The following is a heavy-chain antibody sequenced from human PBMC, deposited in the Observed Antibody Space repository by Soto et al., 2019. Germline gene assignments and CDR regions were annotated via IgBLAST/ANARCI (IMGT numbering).Heavy chain of an antibody. J-gene: IGHJ4*02. D-gene: IGHD3-22*01. Sequence: SETLSLTCSVSGGSTSSSTYYWGWIRQPPGKGLEWIGSVYYTGSTFYNPSLKSRVTISVDTSKNQFSLRLGSVTAADTAVYYCARQRRYYYVSSGYPDYWGQGTLVTVSS. CDR1: GGSTSSSTYY. V-gene: IGHV4-39*01. CDR3: ARQRRYYYVSSGYPDY. CDR2: VYYTGST.